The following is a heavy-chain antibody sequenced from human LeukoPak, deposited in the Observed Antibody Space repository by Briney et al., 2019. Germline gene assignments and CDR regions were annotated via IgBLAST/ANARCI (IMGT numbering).Heavy chain of an antibody. J-gene: IGHJ4*02. CDR1: GNTVTDLS. CDR2: FDPEEVET. D-gene: IGHD2/OR15-2a*01. Sequence: ASVKVSCKVSGNTVTDLSMNWGRQAPGKGVEWRGGFDPEEVETIYAQKFQGRVTMTEDTSTETAYMELTSLRPEDTAVYYCATDFYRGRQFDYWGQGTLVTVSS. V-gene: IGHV1-24*01. CDR3: ATDFYRGRQFDY.